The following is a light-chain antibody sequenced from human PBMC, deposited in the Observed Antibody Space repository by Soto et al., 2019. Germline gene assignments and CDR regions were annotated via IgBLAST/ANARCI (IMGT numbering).Light chain of an antibody. CDR3: QQYYSTPLA. CDR1: QSVLYRSNSKNY. V-gene: IGKV4-1*01. Sequence: DIVMTQSPDSLAVSLGERATINRKSSQSVLYRSNSKNYLAWYQQKPGQPPGLLIYWASTRESGVPDRFSGSGSGTDFTLTISSLQAEDVAVYYCQQYYSTPLAFGGGTKVDIK. J-gene: IGKJ4*01. CDR2: WAS.